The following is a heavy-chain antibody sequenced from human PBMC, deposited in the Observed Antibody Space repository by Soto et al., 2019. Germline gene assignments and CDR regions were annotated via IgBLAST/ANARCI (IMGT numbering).Heavy chain of an antibody. CDR1: GFTFTSSA. V-gene: IGHV1-58*01. D-gene: IGHD3-22*01. Sequence: SVKVSCKASGFTFTSSAVQWVRQARGQRLEWIGWIVVGSGNTNYAQKFQERVTITRDMSTSTAYMELSSLRSEDTAVYYCAAAMDSSGYYLDYWGQGTLVTVSS. CDR2: IVVGSGNT. J-gene: IGHJ4*02. CDR3: AAAMDSSGYYLDY.